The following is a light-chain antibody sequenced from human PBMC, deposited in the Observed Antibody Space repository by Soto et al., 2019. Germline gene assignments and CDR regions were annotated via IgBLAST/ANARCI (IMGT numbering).Light chain of an antibody. V-gene: IGKV3-20*01. J-gene: IGKJ1*01. CDR2: RAS. CDR3: LQYDSSPRT. Sequence: ENVLTQSPDTLSLSPGERATLSCRASQVFSTSHLAWYQLKPGQAPRLLIYRASTRAAGIPDRFSGSGSGTDFTLTISRLEPEDFAVYFCLQYDSSPRTFXQGTKVDIK. CDR1: QVFSTSH.